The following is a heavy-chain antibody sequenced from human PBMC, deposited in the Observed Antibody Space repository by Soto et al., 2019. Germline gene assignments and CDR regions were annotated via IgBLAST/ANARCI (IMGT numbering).Heavy chain of an antibody. CDR3: ARGYCTTSICDPWFDP. J-gene: IGHJ5*02. D-gene: IGHD2-8*01. CDR1: GYSFTSYW. Sequence: GESLKISCKGSGYSFTSYWIGWVRQMPGKGLEWMGIIYPGDSDTRYSPSFQGQVTISADKSISTAYLQWSSLKASDTAMHYCARGYCTTSICDPWFDPWGQGTLVTVSS. CDR2: IYPGDSDT. V-gene: IGHV5-51*01.